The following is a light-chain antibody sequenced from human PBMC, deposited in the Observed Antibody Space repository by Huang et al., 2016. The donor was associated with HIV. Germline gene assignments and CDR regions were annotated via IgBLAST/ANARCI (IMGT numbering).Light chain of an antibody. Sequence: ELVLPQSPGTLSLSPGGRAPLSCRASQSFSGNSLAWYQQKPGQAPGRLIYRVSSRATGVPDRFSGSGSGTDCTLTITGLEPEEFAVYYCQQYVSSPWTVGPGTKVEIK. V-gene: IGKV3-20*01. CDR3: QQYVSSPWT. J-gene: IGKJ1*01. CDR2: RVS. CDR1: QSFSGNS.